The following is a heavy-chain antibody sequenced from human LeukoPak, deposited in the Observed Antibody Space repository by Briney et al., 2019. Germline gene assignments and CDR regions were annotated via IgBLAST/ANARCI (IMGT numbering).Heavy chain of an antibody. CDR3: ARVGDIVVVVAATPRHFQH. D-gene: IGHD2-15*01. V-gene: IGHV1-2*02. CDR2: INPNSGGT. CDR1: GYTFTGYY. Sequence: GASAKVSCKASGYTFTGYYMHWVRQAPGQGLEWMGWINPNSGGTNYAQKFQGRVTMTRDTSISTAYMELSRLRSDDTAVYYCARVGDIVVVVAATPRHFQHWGQGTLVTVSS. J-gene: IGHJ1*01.